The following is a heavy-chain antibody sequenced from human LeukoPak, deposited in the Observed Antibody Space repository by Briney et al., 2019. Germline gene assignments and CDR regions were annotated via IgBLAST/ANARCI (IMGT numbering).Heavy chain of an antibody. D-gene: IGHD2-8*01. V-gene: IGHV3-73*01. CDR3: STDPRLLIY. Sequence: GGSLRLSCAASGFTFSASAMHWVRQASGKGLEWLGRIRSRANNYVTEYPASLKARVTISRDDSTNTAYLQMNSLRPDDTALYYCSTDPRLLIYWGHGTLVTVSS. CDR2: IRSRANNYVT. J-gene: IGHJ4*01. CDR1: GFTFSASA.